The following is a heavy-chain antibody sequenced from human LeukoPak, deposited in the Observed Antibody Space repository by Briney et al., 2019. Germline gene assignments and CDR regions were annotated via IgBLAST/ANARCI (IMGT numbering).Heavy chain of an antibody. CDR1: GFTFSSFG. CDR2: FSYDGNNK. CDR3: AKERCSGGSCYIFDY. D-gene: IGHD2-15*01. V-gene: IGHV3-30*18. J-gene: IGHJ4*02. Sequence: PGRSLRLSCAASGFTFSSFGMHWVRQAPGKGLEWVAVFSYDGNNKYYADSVKGRFTISRDNSKNTPYLQMNSLRAEDSAVYYCAKERCSGGSCYIFDYWGQGTLVTVSS.